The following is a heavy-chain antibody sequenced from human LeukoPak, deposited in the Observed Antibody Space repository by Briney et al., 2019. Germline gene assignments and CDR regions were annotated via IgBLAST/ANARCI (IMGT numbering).Heavy chain of an antibody. CDR1: GGSISSSSYY. Sequence: SETLSLTCTVSGGSISSSSYYWSWIRQPPGKGLEWIGYIYYSGSTNYNPSLKSRVTISVDTSKNQFSLKLSSVTAADTAVYYCARDTYSPYDTYAFDIWGQGTMVTVSS. V-gene: IGHV4-61*01. D-gene: IGHD3-22*01. CDR2: IYYSGST. CDR3: ARDTYSPYDTYAFDI. J-gene: IGHJ3*02.